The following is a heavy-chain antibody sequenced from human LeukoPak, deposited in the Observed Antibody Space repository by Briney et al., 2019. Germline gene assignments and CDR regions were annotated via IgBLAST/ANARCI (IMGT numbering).Heavy chain of an antibody. Sequence: ASVQVSCKASGYTFTGYYIYWVRQAPGQGLEWMGWINPKNGGTSYSQKFQGRVTMTRDTSISTVYTELNRLTSDDTAVYYCARDVMFNYWGQGTLVTVSS. CDR2: INPKNGGT. CDR3: ARDVMFNY. J-gene: IGHJ4*02. V-gene: IGHV1-2*02. CDR1: GYTFTGYY.